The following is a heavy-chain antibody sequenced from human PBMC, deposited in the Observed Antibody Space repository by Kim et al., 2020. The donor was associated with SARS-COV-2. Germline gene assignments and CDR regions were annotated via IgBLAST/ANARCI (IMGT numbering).Heavy chain of an antibody. CDR3: ARNGRSYYDYWGGPVPSTYGMDG. V-gene: IGHV3-30*03. Sequence: GGSLRLSCVVSGLTFSKYGMHWVRQAPGKGLEWVARIAYNGGNTKYADSVKGRFTISRDNSNNTLYLQMNNLRAEDTALYYCARNGRSYYDYWGGPVPSTYGMDGWGQGTTVTVSS. J-gene: IGHJ6*02. D-gene: IGHD3-3*01. CDR2: IAYNGGNT. CDR1: GLTFSKYG.